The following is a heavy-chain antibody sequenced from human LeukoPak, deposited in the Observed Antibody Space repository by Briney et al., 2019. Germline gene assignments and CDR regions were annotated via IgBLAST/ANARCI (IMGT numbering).Heavy chain of an antibody. CDR3: AHAYLVDTSGYYGASVWFDT. CDR2: IYWDDDK. D-gene: IGHD3-22*01. J-gene: IGHJ5*02. V-gene: IGHV2-5*02. CDR1: GFSLNTGGMG. Sequence: SGPALVKPTQTLTLTCRFSGFSLNTGGMGVGWIRQPPGKALEWLAVIYWDDDKRFNPSLTTSLTIIKDTPRDQVILTLHNVDPVDTATYFCAHAYLVDTSGYYGASVWFDTWGQGTLVTVSS.